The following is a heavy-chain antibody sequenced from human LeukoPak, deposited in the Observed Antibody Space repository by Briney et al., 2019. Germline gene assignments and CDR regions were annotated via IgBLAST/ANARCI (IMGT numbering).Heavy chain of an antibody. J-gene: IGHJ4*02. CDR2: INHSGST. V-gene: IGHV4-34*01. Sequence: SETLSLTCTVYGGSFSGYYWSWIRQPPGKGLEWIGEINHSGSTNYNPSLKSRVTISVDTSKNQFSLKLSSVTAADTAVYYCARGIVGATSFDYWGQGTLVTVSS. CDR1: GGSFSGYY. D-gene: IGHD1-26*01. CDR3: ARGIVGATSFDY.